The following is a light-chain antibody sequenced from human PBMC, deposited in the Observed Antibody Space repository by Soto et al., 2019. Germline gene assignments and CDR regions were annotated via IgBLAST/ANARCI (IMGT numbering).Light chain of an antibody. CDR1: SSDVGGYNY. V-gene: IGLV2-14*01. CDR3: SSYTSSSTLVV. CDR2: EVS. J-gene: IGLJ1*01. Sequence: QSALTQPASVSGSPGQSITISCTGTSSDVGGYNYVSWYQQHPGKAPKFMIYEVSNRPSGVSNRFSGSKSGNTASLTISGLQAEDEADYYCSSYTSSSTLVVFGTGTKVTVL.